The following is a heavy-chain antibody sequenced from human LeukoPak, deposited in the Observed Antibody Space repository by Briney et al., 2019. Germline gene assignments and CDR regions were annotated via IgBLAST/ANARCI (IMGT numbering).Heavy chain of an antibody. D-gene: IGHD6-19*01. CDR2: IRYDGSNK. Sequence: GGSLRLSCAASGFTFSSYGMHWVRQAPGKGLEWVAFIRYDGSNKYYADSVKGRFTISRDNSKNTLYLQMNSLRAEDTAVYYCASTGYSSGWYPFDYWGQGTLVTVSS. CDR3: ASTGYSSGWYPFDY. V-gene: IGHV3-30*02. J-gene: IGHJ4*02. CDR1: GFTFSSYG.